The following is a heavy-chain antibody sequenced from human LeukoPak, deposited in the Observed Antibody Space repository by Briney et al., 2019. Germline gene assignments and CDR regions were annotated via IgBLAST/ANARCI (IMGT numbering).Heavy chain of an antibody. CDR3: VRDGRSGWHFDY. CDR1: GFTLRSYW. V-gene: IGHV3-7*01. CDR2: TKGDESEQ. J-gene: IGHJ4*02. D-gene: IGHD6-19*01. Sequence: PGGSLRLSCTATGFTLRSYWMSWVRQAPGKGLEWVANTKGDESEQYTLDSVKGRFTVSRDYAKSSMSLQMNSLRAEDTAVYYCVRDGRSGWHFDYWGQGILVTVSS.